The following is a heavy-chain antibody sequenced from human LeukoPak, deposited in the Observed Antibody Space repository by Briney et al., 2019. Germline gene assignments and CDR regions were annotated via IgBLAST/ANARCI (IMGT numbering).Heavy chain of an antibody. CDR1: GYTFTSYG. V-gene: IGHV1-18*01. J-gene: IGHJ6*03. D-gene: IGHD3-10*01. CDR2: IRVYNGNT. Sequence: ASVKVSCKASGYTFTSYGINWVRQAPGQGLEWMGWIRVYNGNTNYAQKLQGRVTMTTDTSTSTAYMELRSLRSDDTAVYYCARDLVRGIGYYYMDVWGKGTTVTVSS. CDR3: ARDLVRGIGYYYMDV.